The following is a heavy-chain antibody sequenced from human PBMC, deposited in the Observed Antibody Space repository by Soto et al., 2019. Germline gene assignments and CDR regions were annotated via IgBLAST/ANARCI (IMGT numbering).Heavy chain of an antibody. D-gene: IGHD4-17*01. J-gene: IGHJ5*02. Sequence: GGSLRLSCAASGSTFSTYGMHWVRQAPGKGLEWVAIIWFDGSSKYYADTVKGRFTISRDTSKNTLNIQMNSMRAEDMAVYYCARERVAYGDYEADLWGQGTLVTVSS. V-gene: IGHV3-33*01. CDR1: GSTFSTYG. CDR2: IWFDGSSK. CDR3: ARERVAYGDYEADL.